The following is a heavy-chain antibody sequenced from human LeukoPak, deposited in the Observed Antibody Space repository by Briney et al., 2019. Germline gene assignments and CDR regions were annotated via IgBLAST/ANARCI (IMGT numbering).Heavy chain of an antibody. J-gene: IGHJ4*02. CDR3: AREGWPDY. Sequence: PSETLSLTCTVSGGSISRSSYYWGWIRQPPGKGLELIGSIYYSGSTYCNPSLKSRVTISVDTSKNQFSLKLSSVTAADTAVYYCAREGWPDYWGQGTLVTVSS. V-gene: IGHV4-39*07. CDR1: GGSISRSSYY. CDR2: IYYSGST.